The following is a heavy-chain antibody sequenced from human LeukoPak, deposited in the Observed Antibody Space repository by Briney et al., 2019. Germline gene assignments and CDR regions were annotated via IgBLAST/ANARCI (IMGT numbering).Heavy chain of an antibody. D-gene: IGHD2-2*01. CDR3: ARDEKEYCTSASCYYFDY. CDR1: GYTFTTYG. V-gene: IGHV1-18*01. Sequence: GASVKVSCKASGYTFTTYGISWVRQAPGQGLEWMGWISANNGNTNYARKLQGRVTMTTDTSTSTAYMELRSLRSDDSAVYFCARDEKEYCTSASCYYFDYWGQGTLVIVSS. CDR2: ISANNGNT. J-gene: IGHJ4*02.